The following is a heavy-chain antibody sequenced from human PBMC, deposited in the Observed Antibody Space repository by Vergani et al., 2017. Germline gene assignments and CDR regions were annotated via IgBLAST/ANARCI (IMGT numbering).Heavy chain of an antibody. D-gene: IGHD3-16*01. J-gene: IGHJ4*02. CDR1: GASISGYY. Sequence: QVQLQESGPGLVKPSETLSLTCTVSGASISGYYWSWIRQPPGKGLEWIGYIFYTGGPNYNPSRKSRVTISVDTSKNQFSLKLSALTAADTAVYYCAKGERLGPDYWGQGTLVTVSS. CDR2: IFYTGGP. CDR3: AKGERLGPDY. V-gene: IGHV4-59*01.